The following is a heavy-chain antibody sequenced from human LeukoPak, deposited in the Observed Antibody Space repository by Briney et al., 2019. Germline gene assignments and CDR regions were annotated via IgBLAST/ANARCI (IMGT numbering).Heavy chain of an antibody. CDR3: ARDSAEEGFDY. J-gene: IGHJ4*02. V-gene: IGHV3-30-3*01. Sequence: GGSLRLSCAASGFTFSSYAMHWVRQAPGKGLEWVALISYDESNKYYGDSVKGRFTISRDNSKNTLYLQMNSLRGEDTAVYYCARDSAEEGFDYWGQGTLVTVSS. CDR2: ISYDESNK. D-gene: IGHD6-25*01. CDR1: GFTFSSYA.